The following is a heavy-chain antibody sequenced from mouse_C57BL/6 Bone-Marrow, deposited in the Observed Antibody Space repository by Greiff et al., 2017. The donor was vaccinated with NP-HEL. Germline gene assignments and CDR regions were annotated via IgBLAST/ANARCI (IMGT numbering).Heavy chain of an antibody. V-gene: IGHV1-7*01. Sequence: VKLQQSGAELAKPGASVKLSCKASGYTFTSYWMHWVKQRPGLGLEWIGYINPSSGYTKYNQKFKDKATLTADKSSSTAYMQLSSLTYEDSAVYYCASSDYYGSSYEGYWYFDVWGTGTTVTVSS. CDR1: GYTFTSYW. J-gene: IGHJ1*03. CDR3: ASSDYYGSSYEGYWYFDV. D-gene: IGHD1-1*01. CDR2: INPSSGYT.